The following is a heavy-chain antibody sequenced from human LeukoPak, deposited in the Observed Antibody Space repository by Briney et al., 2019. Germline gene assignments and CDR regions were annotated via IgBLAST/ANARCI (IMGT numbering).Heavy chain of an antibody. D-gene: IGHD4-23*01. Sequence: SETLSLTCAVYGGSFSGYYWSWIRQPPGKGLEWIGEINHSGSTNYNPPLKSRVTISVDTSKNQFSLKLSSVTAADTAVYYCARGSTTVVTLFDYWGQGTLVTVSS. CDR2: INHSGST. CDR1: GGSFSGYY. CDR3: ARGSTTVVTLFDY. J-gene: IGHJ4*02. V-gene: IGHV4-34*01.